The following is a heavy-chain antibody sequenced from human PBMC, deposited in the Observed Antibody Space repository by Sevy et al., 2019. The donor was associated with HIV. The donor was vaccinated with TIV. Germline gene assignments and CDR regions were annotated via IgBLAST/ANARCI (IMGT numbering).Heavy chain of an antibody. V-gene: IGHV3-48*02. CDR1: GFTLSNCN. D-gene: IGHD6-6*01. J-gene: IGHJ4*02. Sequence: GGSLRLSCAASGFTLSNCNMNWVRQAPGKGLEWISYIRSGDDTIYYAQSVKGRFTFSRDNAKNSLYLQMDSLTDEDTAVYYCAKDRLYTTSPSRALDFWGQGTLVTVSS. CDR3: AKDRLYTTSPSRALDF. CDR2: IRSGDDTI.